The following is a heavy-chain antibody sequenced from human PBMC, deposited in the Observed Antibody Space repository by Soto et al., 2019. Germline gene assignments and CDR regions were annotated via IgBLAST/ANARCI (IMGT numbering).Heavy chain of an antibody. CDR1: GFSFSDFG. Sequence: PGGSLRLSCAGSGFSFSDFGFHWVRQAPGKGLEWLAFISSDESNQYHADSVRGRFTISRDTSKNTLYLQMNGLRDADTAVYYCARYDILTGYWFDPWGQGTLVTVSS. V-gene: IGHV3-30*03. J-gene: IGHJ5*02. CDR2: ISSDESNQ. D-gene: IGHD3-9*01. CDR3: ARYDILTGYWFDP.